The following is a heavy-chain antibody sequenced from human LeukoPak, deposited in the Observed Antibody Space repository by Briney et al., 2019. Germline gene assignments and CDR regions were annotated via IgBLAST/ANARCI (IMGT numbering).Heavy chain of an antibody. CDR1: GYSIRSNYY. D-gene: IGHD1-1*01. CDR2: IYHSGST. J-gene: IGHJ4*02. Sequence: PSETLSLTCDVAGYSIRSNYYWGWIRQPPGKGLEWIWSIYHSGSTYYNPSLKSRDTISVDTSKNQFSLKLSSVTAAHTAVYYCARNVSYSFDYWGQGTLVTVSS. CDR3: ARNVSYSFDY. V-gene: IGHV4-38-2*01.